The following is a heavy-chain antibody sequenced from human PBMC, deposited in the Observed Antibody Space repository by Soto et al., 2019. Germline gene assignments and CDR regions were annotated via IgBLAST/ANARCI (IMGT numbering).Heavy chain of an antibody. D-gene: IGHD3-16*01. Sequence: QVQLVQSGDEVKKPGASVKVSCKASGYIFVNYGIAWVRQAPGQGLEWMGWISPYTGNTHSATKVQGRLTMTTDTSTSTAYMDLGSLTSDDTAVYYCVMVDNYVTPTPQDVWGPGTTVTVSS. CDR3: VMVDNYVTPTPQDV. CDR1: GYIFVNYG. V-gene: IGHV1-18*01. CDR2: ISPYTGNT. J-gene: IGHJ6*02.